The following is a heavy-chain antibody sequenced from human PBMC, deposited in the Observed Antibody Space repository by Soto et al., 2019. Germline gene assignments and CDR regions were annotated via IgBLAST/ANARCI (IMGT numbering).Heavy chain of an antibody. D-gene: IGHD3-10*01. CDR1: GFTFSSYA. CDR2: ISYDGSNK. Sequence: XGALRVSFAASGFTFSSYAMHWVRQAPGKGLEWVAVISYDGSNKYYADSVKGRFTISRDNSKNTLYLQMNSLRAEDTAVYYCARMVTMVRGVITNRDDWGQGTLVTVSS. CDR3: ARMVTMVRGVITNRDD. V-gene: IGHV3-30-3*01. J-gene: IGHJ4*02.